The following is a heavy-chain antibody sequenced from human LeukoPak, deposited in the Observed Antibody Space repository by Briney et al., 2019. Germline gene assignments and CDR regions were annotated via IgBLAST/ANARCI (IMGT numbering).Heavy chain of an antibody. CDR1: GFTFGDYA. CDR3: ARDGNRDGDMDV. CDR2: ISSSSYI. D-gene: IGHD1-1*01. V-gene: IGHV3-69-1*01. J-gene: IGHJ6*03. Sequence: SGGSLRLSCTASGFTFGDYAMTWVRQAPGKGLEWVSSISSSSYIYYADSVKGRFTISRDNAKNSLYLQMNSLRAEDTAVYYCARDGNRDGDMDVWGKGTTVTVSS.